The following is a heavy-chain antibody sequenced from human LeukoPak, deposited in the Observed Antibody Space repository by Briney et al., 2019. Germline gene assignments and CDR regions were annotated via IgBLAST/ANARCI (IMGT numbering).Heavy chain of an antibody. CDR2: MYNSGST. J-gene: IGHJ4*02. CDR3: ARGIESYGDYGY. Sequence: PSETLSLTCTVSGGSISGSYWSWIRQPPGKGLEWIAYMYNSGSTNYNPSLKSRVTISIDTSKNQFSLRLSSLTAADTAIYYCARGIESYGDYGYWGQGILVTVSS. D-gene: IGHD4-17*01. V-gene: IGHV4-59*01. CDR1: GGSISGSY.